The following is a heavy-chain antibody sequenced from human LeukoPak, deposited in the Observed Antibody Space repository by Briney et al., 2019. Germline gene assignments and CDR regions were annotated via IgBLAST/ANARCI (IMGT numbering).Heavy chain of an antibody. CDR1: GYTFTSYG. Sequence: ASVKVSCKASGYTFTSYGINWVRQAPGQGLEWMGWISAYNGNTNYAQKFQGRVIMTTDTLTSTAYMELMSLRSDDTAVYYCARFLIGGGSPHYFDYWGQGILVTVSS. CDR3: ARFLIGGGSPHYFDY. J-gene: IGHJ4*02. V-gene: IGHV1-18*01. CDR2: ISAYNGNT. D-gene: IGHD2-15*01.